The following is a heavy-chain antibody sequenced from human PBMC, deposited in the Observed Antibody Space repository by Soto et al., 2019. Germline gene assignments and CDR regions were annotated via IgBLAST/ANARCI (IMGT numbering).Heavy chain of an antibody. CDR2: IYYSGST. Sequence: PSDTLSLTCTVSGGSISSYYWSWIRQPPGKGLEWILYIYYSGSTNYNPSLKSLVTISVDTSKNQFSLKLSSVTAADTAVYYCARARRATLYXWGQVTPVTVSX. J-gene: IGHJ4*02. V-gene: IGHV4-59*01. CDR3: ARARRATLYX. D-gene: IGHD1-26*01. CDR1: GGSISSYY.